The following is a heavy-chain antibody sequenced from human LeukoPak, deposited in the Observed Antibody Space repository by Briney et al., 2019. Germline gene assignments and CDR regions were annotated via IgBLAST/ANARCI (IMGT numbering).Heavy chain of an antibody. Sequence: SVKVSCKASGGTFSSYAISWVRQAPGQGLEWMGGIIPIFGTANCAQKFQGRVTITTDESTSTAYMELSSLRSEDTAVYYCARGSCSGGSCYSNWFDPWGQGTLVTVSS. J-gene: IGHJ5*02. D-gene: IGHD2-15*01. CDR3: ARGSCSGGSCYSNWFDP. V-gene: IGHV1-69*05. CDR2: IIPIFGTA. CDR1: GGTFSSYA.